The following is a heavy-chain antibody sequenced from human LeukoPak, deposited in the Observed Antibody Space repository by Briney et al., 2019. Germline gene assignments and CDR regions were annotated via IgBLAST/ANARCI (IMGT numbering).Heavy chain of an antibody. D-gene: IGHD4-17*01. Sequence: GGSLRLSCAASGFTFNNYGMHWVRQAPGKGLECVALISNDGSKKYYAGSAKGRFTISRDNSRNTVFLEMNSLRGDDTAVYFCARDWGRGDSKYLDFWGQGILVPVSS. J-gene: IGHJ4*02. CDR1: GFTFNNYG. V-gene: IGHV3-30*03. CDR2: ISNDGSKK. CDR3: ARDWGRGDSKYLDF.